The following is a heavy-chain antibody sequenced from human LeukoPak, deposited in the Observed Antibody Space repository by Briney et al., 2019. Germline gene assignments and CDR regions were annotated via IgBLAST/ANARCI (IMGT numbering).Heavy chain of an antibody. Sequence: GGSLRLSCAASGFTFSSYSMNWVRQAPGKGLEWVSYISSSSSTIYYADSVKGRFTISRDNAKNSLYLQMNSLRAEDTAVYYCARGKANWGSYFDYWGQGTLVTVSS. D-gene: IGHD7-27*01. CDR3: ARGKANWGSYFDY. CDR2: ISSSSSTI. V-gene: IGHV3-48*04. J-gene: IGHJ4*02. CDR1: GFTFSSYS.